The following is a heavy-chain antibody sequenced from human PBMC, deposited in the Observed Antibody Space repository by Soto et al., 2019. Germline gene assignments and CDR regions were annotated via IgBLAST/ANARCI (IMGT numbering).Heavy chain of an antibody. Sequence: SETLSLTCAVSGGSISSGGYSWSWIRQPPGKGLEWIGSIDDSGKVYYNPSLTGRATLLVDTSKNRFSLNLNSVTAADTAVYYCAIPPPIEVAGPDYWGQGTLVTVSS. J-gene: IGHJ4*02. D-gene: IGHD6-19*01. CDR2: IDDSGKV. CDR1: GGSISSGGYS. CDR3: AIPPPIEVAGPDY. V-gene: IGHV4-30-2*03.